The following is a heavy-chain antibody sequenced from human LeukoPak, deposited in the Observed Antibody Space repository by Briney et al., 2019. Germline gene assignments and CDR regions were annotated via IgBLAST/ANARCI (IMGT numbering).Heavy chain of an antibody. Sequence: GGSLRLSCVASEFTFSGYEIIWVRQAPGKGLEWLSYISGSDNTMYYADSVKGRFTISRDNAKNSLYLHMNSLRAEDTAVNYCARGRSYYAGVYFDYWGQGTLVTVSS. D-gene: IGHD2/OR15-2a*01. CDR1: EFTFSGYE. CDR3: ARGRSYYAGVYFDY. CDR2: ISGSDNTM. V-gene: IGHV3-48*03. J-gene: IGHJ4*02.